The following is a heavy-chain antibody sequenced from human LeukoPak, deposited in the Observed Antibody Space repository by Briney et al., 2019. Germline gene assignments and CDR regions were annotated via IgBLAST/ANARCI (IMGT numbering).Heavy chain of an antibody. Sequence: ASVKVSCKASGYTFSGYHMNWVRQAPGQGLEWMGWISPKNGDTKYAQNFQGRVTMTRDTSISTVYMELSRLRSDDTAVYYCARTEVRGYNWFDPWGQGTLVTVSS. CDR3: ARTEVRGYNWFDP. CDR2: ISPKNGDT. D-gene: IGHD3-10*01. V-gene: IGHV1-2*02. CDR1: GYTFSGYH. J-gene: IGHJ5*02.